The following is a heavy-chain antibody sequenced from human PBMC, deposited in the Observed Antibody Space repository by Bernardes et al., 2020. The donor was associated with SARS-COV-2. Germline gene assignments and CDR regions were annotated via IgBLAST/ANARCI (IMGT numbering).Heavy chain of an antibody. CDR2: INPNSGDT. CDR1: GYTFTGYY. V-gene: IGHV1-2*02. J-gene: IGHJ4*02. D-gene: IGHD2-15*01. CDR3: ARDILNSGGKVFDS. Sequence: ASVKVSCKASGYTFTGYYMHWVRQAPGQGLEWMGCINPNSGDTQYARDFQGRVTMTRERSISTAYMELSGLRSDDTALFYCARDILNSGGKVFDSWGQGTLVTVSS.